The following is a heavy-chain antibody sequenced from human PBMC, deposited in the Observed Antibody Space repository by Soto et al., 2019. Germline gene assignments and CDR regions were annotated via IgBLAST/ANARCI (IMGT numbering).Heavy chain of an antibody. D-gene: IGHD2-21*02. J-gene: IGHJ4*02. V-gene: IGHV4-59*01. CDR2: IYYSGST. CDR1: GGSISSYY. CDR3: ARAPYCGGDCFIDY. Sequence: SETLSLTCTVSGGSISSYYWSWIRQPPGKGLEWIGYIYYSGSTNYNPSLKGRVTISVDTSKNQFSLKLSSVTAADTAVYYCARAPYCGGDCFIDYWGQGTLVTVSS.